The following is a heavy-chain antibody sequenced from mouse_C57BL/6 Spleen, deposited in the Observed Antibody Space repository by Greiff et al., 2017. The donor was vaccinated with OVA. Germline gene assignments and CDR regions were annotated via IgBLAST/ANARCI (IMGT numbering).Heavy chain of an antibody. CDR1: GYTFTDYY. Sequence: VQLQQSGPELVKPGASVTISCKASGYTFTDYYINWVKQRPGQGLEWIGWIFPGSGSTYYNEKFKGKATLTVDKSSSTAYMLLSSLTSEDSAVYFCARKHSSGYGYFDVWGTGTTVTVSS. J-gene: IGHJ1*03. D-gene: IGHD3-2*02. CDR2: IFPGSGST. V-gene: IGHV1-75*01. CDR3: ARKHSSGYGYFDV.